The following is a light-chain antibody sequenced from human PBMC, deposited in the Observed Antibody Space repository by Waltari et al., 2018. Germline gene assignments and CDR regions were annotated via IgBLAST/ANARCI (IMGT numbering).Light chain of an antibody. CDR3: SSYAGSNNWV. CDR2: EDS. V-gene: IGLV2-8*01. CDR1: SSDVGGYNY. Sequence: QSALTQPPSASGSPGQSVTISCTGTSSDVGGYNYVSWYQQHPGKAPKFIIYEDSKRPPGVPGLFSGSKAGHTASLTVSELQAEDEADYYCSSYAGSNNWVFGGGTRLTVL. J-gene: IGLJ3*02.